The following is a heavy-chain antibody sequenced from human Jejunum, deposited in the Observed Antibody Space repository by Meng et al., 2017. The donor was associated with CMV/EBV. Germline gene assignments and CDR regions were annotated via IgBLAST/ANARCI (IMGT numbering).Heavy chain of an antibody. CDR2: ISSSSTIV. CDR3: ASGYNSLIEYYGGLEY. J-gene: IGHJ4*02. V-gene: IGHV3-48*04. Sequence: TFSSHSMNWVRQAPGKGLEWVSYISSSSTIVSYADSVKGRFTISRDNAKNALDLQMNSLRVDDTAVYYCASGYNSLIEYYGGLEYWGQGTLVTVSS. D-gene: IGHD3-3*01. CDR1: TFSSHS.